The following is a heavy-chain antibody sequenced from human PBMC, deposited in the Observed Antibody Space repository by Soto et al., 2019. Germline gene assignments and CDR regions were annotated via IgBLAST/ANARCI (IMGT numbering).Heavy chain of an antibody. CDR2: IYSSGST. CDR1: GVSISSGDFY. CDR3: ARHAQDIVVVVAATPPRYPLDY. D-gene: IGHD2-15*01. V-gene: IGHV4-39*01. Sequence: SETLSLTCTVSGVSISSGDFYWSWIRQSPGTGLEWLGTIYSSGSTYYNPSLKSRVTISVDTSKNQFSLKLSSVTAADTAVYYCARHAQDIVVVVAATPPRYPLDYWGQGTLVTVSS. J-gene: IGHJ4*02.